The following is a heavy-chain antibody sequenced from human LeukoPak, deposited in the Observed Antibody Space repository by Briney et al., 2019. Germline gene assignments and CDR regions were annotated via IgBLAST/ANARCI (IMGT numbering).Heavy chain of an antibody. CDR2: ISGSGGST. J-gene: IGHJ6*03. V-gene: IGHV3-23*01. CDR1: GFTFSSYA. D-gene: IGHD3-10*01. Sequence: GGSLRLSCAASGFTFSSYAMSWVRQAPGKGLEWVSAISGSGGSTYYADSVKGRFTISRDNSKNTLYLQMNSLRAEDTAVYYCAKDQFYGSGTSGGYYMDVWGKGTTVTVSS. CDR3: AKDQFYGSGTSGGYYMDV.